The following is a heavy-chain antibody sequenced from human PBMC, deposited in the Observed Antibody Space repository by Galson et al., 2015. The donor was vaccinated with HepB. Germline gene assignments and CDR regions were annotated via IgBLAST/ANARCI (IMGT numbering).Heavy chain of an antibody. J-gene: IGHJ4*02. CDR1: GYTFTSYG. CDR3: ARDPLHYYDSSGASFDY. V-gene: IGHV1-18*01. Sequence: SVKVSCKASGYTFTSYGISWVRQAPGQGLEWMGWISAYNGNTNYAQKLQGRVTMTTDTSTSTAYMELRSLRSDDTAVYYCARDPLHYYDSSGASFDYWGQGTLVTVSS. D-gene: IGHD3-22*01. CDR2: ISAYNGNT.